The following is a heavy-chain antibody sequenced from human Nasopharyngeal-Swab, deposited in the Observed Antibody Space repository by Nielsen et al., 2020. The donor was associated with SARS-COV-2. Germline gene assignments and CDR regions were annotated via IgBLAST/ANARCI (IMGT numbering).Heavy chain of an antibody. CDR2: ITAVDGKT. V-gene: IGHV1-3*01. CDR3: VRDDGTSWLLDK. Sequence: ASVKVSCKASGYLLINQALHWVRQAPGQSLEWMGWITAVDGKTEYSQKFHDRLTLSSDSSVNTAYMDLSSLRSEDTAVYFCVRDDGTSWLLDKWGPGTLVTASA. J-gene: IGHJ4*02. CDR1: GYLLINQA. D-gene: IGHD2-15*01.